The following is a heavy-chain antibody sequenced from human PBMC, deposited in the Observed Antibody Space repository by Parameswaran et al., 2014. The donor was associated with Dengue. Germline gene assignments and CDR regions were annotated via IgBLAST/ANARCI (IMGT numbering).Heavy chain of an antibody. V-gene: IGHV4-34*01. J-gene: IGHJ4*02. CDR2: INHSGST. CDR1: GGSFSGYY. Sequence: ASETLSLTCAVYGGSFSGYYWSWIRQPPGKGLEWIGEINHSGSTNYNPSLKSRVTISVDTSKNQFSLKLSSVTAADTAVYYCARTSDTYYYDSSGRAPYYFDYWGQGTLVTVSS. CDR3: ARTSDTYYYDSSGRAPYYFDY. D-gene: IGHD3-22*01.